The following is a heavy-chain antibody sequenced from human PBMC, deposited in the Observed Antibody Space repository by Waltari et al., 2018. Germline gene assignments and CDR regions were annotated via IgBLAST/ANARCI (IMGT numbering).Heavy chain of an antibody. CDR3: ARGTSSYSDYFDY. V-gene: IGHV4-34*01. D-gene: IGHD1-26*01. CDR1: GGSFSGYY. J-gene: IGHJ4*02. CDR2: INHSGST. Sequence: QVHLQQWGAGLLKPSETLSLTCAVYGGSFSGYYWSWIRQPPGKGLEWIGEINHSGSTNYNPSLKSRVTISVDTSKNQFSLKVSSVTAADTAVYYCARGTSSYSDYFDYWGQGTLVTVSS.